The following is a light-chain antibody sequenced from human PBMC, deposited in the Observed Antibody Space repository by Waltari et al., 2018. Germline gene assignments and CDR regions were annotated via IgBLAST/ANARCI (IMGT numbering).Light chain of an antibody. V-gene: IGLV2-8*01. Sequence: QSALTQPPPASGSPGQSVTISCPGTSSDVGRYTYVSWYQQHPGKAPKLMIYEVSKRPSGVPARLSGSKSGNTASLTVSGLQAEDEADYYCSSYAGSNNVVFGGGTKLTVL. J-gene: IGLJ2*01. CDR2: EVS. CDR3: SSYAGSNNVV. CDR1: SSDVGRYTY.